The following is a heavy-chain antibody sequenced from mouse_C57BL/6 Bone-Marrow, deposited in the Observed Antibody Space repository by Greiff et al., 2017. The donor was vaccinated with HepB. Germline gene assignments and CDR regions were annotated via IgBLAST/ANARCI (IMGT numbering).Heavy chain of an antibody. Sequence: VQLKESGGDLVKPGGSLTLSCAASGFSFSSYGMSWVRQTPDKRLEWVATISSGGSYTYYPDSVKGRFTISRDHAKNTLYLQMSSLKSEDTAMYYCARRGVVGEYYFDYWGQGTTLTVSS. D-gene: IGHD1-1*01. CDR2: ISSGGSYT. CDR3: ARRGVVGEYYFDY. CDR1: GFSFSSYG. J-gene: IGHJ2*01. V-gene: IGHV5-6*01.